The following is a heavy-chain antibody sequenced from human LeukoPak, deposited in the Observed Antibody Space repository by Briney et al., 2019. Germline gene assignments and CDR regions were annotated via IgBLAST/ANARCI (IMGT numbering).Heavy chain of an antibody. Sequence: GGSLRLSCAASGFTFSSYSMNWVRQAPGKGLEWVSSISSSSSYIYYADSVKGRFTISRDNAKNSLYLQMNSLRAEDTAVYYCARERVDDYIDYWGQGTLVTVSS. V-gene: IGHV3-21*01. J-gene: IGHJ4*02. CDR2: ISSSSSYI. CDR3: ARERVDDYIDY. CDR1: GFTFSSYS.